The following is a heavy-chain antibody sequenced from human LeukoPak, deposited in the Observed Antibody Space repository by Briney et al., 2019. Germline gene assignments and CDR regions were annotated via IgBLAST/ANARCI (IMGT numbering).Heavy chain of an antibody. CDR3: ARDRELFDYITSQLDY. CDR2: ISGSGGST. Sequence: GGSLRLPCAASGFTFSSYAMSWVRQAPGKGLEWVSAISGSGGSTYYADSVKGRFTISRDNSKNTLYLQMNSLRAEDTAVYYCARDRELFDYITSQLDYWGQGTLVTVSS. CDR1: GFTFSSYA. D-gene: IGHD2-2*01. J-gene: IGHJ4*02. V-gene: IGHV3-23*01.